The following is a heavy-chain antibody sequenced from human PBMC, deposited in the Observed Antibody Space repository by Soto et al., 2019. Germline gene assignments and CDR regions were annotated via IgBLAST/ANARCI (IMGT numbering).Heavy chain of an antibody. CDR1: GFTFSNAW. CDR2: IKSKTDGGTT. D-gene: IGHD3-22*01. J-gene: IGHJ2*01. CDR3: TTEPVYYYDSSGYQPAPWYFDL. V-gene: IGHV3-15*01. Sequence: EVQLVESGGGLVKPGGSLRLSCAASGFTFSNAWMSWVRQAPGKGLEWVGRIKSKTDGGTTDYAAPVKGRFTISRDDSKNTLYLQMNSLKTEDTAVYYCTTEPVYYYDSSGYQPAPWYFDLWGRGTLVTVSS.